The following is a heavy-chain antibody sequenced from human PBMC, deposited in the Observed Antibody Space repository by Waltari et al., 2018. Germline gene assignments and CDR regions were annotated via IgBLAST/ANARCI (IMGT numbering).Heavy chain of an antibody. CDR1: GYTFTSYG. CDR3: ARDQEGTAPGYFDY. CDR2: ISAYKGNT. V-gene: IGHV1-18*01. J-gene: IGHJ4*02. D-gene: IGHD2-21*02. Sequence: QVQLVQSGAEVKKPGASVKVSCKASGYTFTSYGISWVRQAPGQGLEWMGWISAYKGNTKYAQKLQGRVTMTTDTATSTAYMELRSLRSDDTAVYYCARDQEGTAPGYFDYWGQGTLVTVSS.